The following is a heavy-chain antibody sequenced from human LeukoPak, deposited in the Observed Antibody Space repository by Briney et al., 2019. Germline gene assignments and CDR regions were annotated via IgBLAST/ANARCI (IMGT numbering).Heavy chain of an antibody. V-gene: IGHV4-39*01. CDR3: ARHPLKAYVSDWFDP. CDR2: IFYSGST. CDR1: GDSISTSGYY. Sequence: SETLSLTCTVSGDSISTSGYYWGWLRQPPGKGLEWIASIFYSGSTYHNPSLKSRVTISVDTSKSQFSLKLSSVTAADTAVYFCARHPLKAYVSDWFDPWGQGTLVTVSS. J-gene: IGHJ5*02. D-gene: IGHD3-10*02.